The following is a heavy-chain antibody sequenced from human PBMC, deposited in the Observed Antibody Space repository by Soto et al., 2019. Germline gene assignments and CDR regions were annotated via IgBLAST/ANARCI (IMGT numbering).Heavy chain of an antibody. Sequence: KASETRSLTWIVSGGSISAFYWSWIRQPPGKGLEWIGYIYYSENTNYNPSLKSRVTISDDTSKNQLSLKLRDVTAADTAVYYCARGGKDYWLFWGQGTLVTVSS. CDR2: IYYSENT. J-gene: IGHJ4*02. D-gene: IGHD2-8*02. CDR3: ARGGKDYWLF. V-gene: IGHV4-59*01. CDR1: GGSISAFY.